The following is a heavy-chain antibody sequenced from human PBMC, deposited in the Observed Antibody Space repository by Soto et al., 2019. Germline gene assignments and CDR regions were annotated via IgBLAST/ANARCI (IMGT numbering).Heavy chain of an antibody. CDR2: ISYDGSDK. CDR3: ARGPVAAATPLDV. J-gene: IGHJ6*02. Sequence: PVGSLRLSCAASGLIFRTYGFHWVRQTPGKGLEWVATISYDGSDKDYADSVKGRFIISRDNSKNTLFLQMNSLKSDDTALYYCARGPVAAATPLDVWGQGTTVTVSS. D-gene: IGHD6-13*01. V-gene: IGHV3-30*04. CDR1: GLIFRTYG.